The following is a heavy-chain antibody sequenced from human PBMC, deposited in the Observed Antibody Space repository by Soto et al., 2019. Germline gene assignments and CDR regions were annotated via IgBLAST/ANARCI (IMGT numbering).Heavy chain of an antibody. CDR1: GFTFSDSA. V-gene: IGHV3-73*02. D-gene: IGHD2-21*01. Sequence: EVQLVESGGGLVQPGGSLKLSCAASGFTFSDSAMHWVRQASGEGLEWLGGIRSKGNNYATEYGASLKGRFTISRDDSKKTTYLQMSNLNTEDTAVYYCVRYSRTLGWFFDLWGRGTLVTVSS. CDR2: IRSKGNNYAT. CDR3: VRYSRTLGWFFDL. J-gene: IGHJ2*01.